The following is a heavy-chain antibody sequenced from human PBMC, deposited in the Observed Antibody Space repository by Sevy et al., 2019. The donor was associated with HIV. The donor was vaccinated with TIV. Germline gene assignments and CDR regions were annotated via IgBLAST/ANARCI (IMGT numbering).Heavy chain of an antibody. CDR3: ARDLVGATSD. D-gene: IGHD1-26*01. CDR1: GFTFSSYV. V-gene: IGHV3-30*04. Sequence: GGYLRLSCAASGFTFSSYVMHWVRQAPGKGLEWVALIWDDGSDKYYADSVKGRFTISRDNSKNMLYLQMNSLRPEDTALYYCARDLVGATSDWGQGTLVTVSS. CDR2: IWDDGSDK. J-gene: IGHJ4*02.